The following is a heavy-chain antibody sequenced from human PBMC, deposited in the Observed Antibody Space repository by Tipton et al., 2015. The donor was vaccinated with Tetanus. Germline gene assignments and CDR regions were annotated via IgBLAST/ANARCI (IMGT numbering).Heavy chain of an antibody. Sequence: SGVSLKDAWMSWVRQAPGKGLEWVGHIKSEADAGATDYAAPVKGRCITSRDHLKSTLYLQMNSLKVEDTAVYYCATTSGSFDSWGQGTLVTVSS. CDR2: IKSEADAGAT. CDR1: GVSLKDAW. D-gene: IGHD1-26*01. J-gene: IGHJ4*02. V-gene: IGHV3-15*01. CDR3: ATTSGSFDS.